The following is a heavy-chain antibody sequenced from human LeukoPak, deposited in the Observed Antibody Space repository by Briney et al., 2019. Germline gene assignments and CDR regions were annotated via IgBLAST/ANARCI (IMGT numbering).Heavy chain of an antibody. D-gene: IGHD2-15*01. Sequence: GGSLRLSCAASGFTFSSYEMNWVRQAPGKGLEWVSYISSSGSTIYYADSVKGRFTISRDNAKNSLYLQMNSLRAEDTAVYYCAREGEYCSGGSCYSGYWGQGTLVTVSS. CDR3: AREGEYCSGGSCYSGY. V-gene: IGHV3-48*03. J-gene: IGHJ4*02. CDR2: ISSSGSTI. CDR1: GFTFSSYE.